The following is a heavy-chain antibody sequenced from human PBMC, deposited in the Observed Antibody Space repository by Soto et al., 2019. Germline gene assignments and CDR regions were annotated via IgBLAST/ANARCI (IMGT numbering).Heavy chain of an antibody. V-gene: IGHV1-69*12. J-gene: IGHJ5*02. CDR3: ARDRGPSSGYYPYWFDP. D-gene: IGHD3-22*01. CDR1: GGTFSSYA. Sequence: QVQLVQSGAEVKKPGSSVKVSCKASGGTFSSYAISWVRQAPGQGLEWMGEIIPIFGTANSAQKFQGRVTITADESTSTAYMELSSLRSEDTAVYYCARDRGPSSGYYPYWFDPWGQGTLDTVSS. CDR2: IIPIFGTA.